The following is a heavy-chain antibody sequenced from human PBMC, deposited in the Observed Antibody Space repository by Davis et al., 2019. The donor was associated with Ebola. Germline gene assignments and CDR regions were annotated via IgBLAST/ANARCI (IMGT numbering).Heavy chain of an antibody. V-gene: IGHV3-30*18. CDR3: AKGSSRPED. D-gene: IGHD6-6*01. J-gene: IGHJ4*02. Sequence: GESLKISCAASGFTFSTYGMHWVRQAPGKGLEWVALISYAGSNIYYADSVNGRFTISRDNSKNTLYLQMNSLRVEDTAVYYCAKGSSRPEDWGQGTLVTVSS. CDR2: ISYAGSNI. CDR1: GFTFSTYG.